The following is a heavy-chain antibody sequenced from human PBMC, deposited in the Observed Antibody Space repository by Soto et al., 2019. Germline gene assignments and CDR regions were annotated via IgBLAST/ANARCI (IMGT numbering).Heavy chain of an antibody. V-gene: IGHV2-5*02. J-gene: IGHJ6*02. D-gene: IGHD2-21*02. CDR1: GFSHSTSGLG. Sequence: QITLKESGPTLVKPTQTLTLTCTFSGFSHSTSGLGVGCIRQPPGKALEWLALIYCDDDKRYSPALRSRLTIREDTSKKQVVLTMTTMEPFATATYCCIQSRCGGDCLQSYASHYDPAMDVWSQGTTVTVSS. CDR3: IQSRCGGDCLQSYASHYDPAMDV. CDR2: IYCDDDK.